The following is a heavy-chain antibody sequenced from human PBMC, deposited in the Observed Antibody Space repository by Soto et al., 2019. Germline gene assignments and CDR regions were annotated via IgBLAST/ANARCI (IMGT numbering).Heavy chain of an antibody. J-gene: IGHJ6*02. CDR3: AMVDVYVTPSPQDV. CDR1: GYIFTSYG. Sequence: QVQLVQSGAEVNNPGASVKVSCKTSGYIFTSYGIGWARQAPGQGLEWMGWINTYNGNTNYAQNLQGRVTLTTDTSTSTAYMELRSLRSNDTAIYYCAMVDVYVTPSPQDVWGQGTTVTVSS. D-gene: IGHD3-16*01. V-gene: IGHV1-18*01. CDR2: INTYNGNT.